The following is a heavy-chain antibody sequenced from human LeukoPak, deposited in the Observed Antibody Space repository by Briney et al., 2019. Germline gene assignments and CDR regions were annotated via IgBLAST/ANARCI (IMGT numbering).Heavy chain of an antibody. CDR3: ARGGQQPDY. Sequence: SETLSLTCAVSGYSISSGYYWGWIRQPPGKGLEWIGSIYHSGGTYYNPSLNSRVTISVDTSKNQFSLKLSSVTAADTAVYYCARGGQQPDYWGQGTLVTVSS. CDR2: IYHSGGT. CDR1: GYSISSGYY. J-gene: IGHJ4*02. V-gene: IGHV4-38-2*01. D-gene: IGHD6-13*01.